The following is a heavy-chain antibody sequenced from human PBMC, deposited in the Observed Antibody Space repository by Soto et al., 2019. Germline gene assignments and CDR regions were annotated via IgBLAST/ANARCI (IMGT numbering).Heavy chain of an antibody. CDR2: IYYSGST. Sequence: PSETLSLTCTVSGGSISSYYWSWIRQPPGKGLEWIGYIYYSGSTNYNPSLKSRVTISVDTSKNQFSLKLSSVTAADTAVYYCARVHNCGGDCYLIDPWGQGTLVTVSS. D-gene: IGHD2-21*02. CDR1: GGSISSYY. J-gene: IGHJ5*02. V-gene: IGHV4-59*01. CDR3: ARVHNCGGDCYLIDP.